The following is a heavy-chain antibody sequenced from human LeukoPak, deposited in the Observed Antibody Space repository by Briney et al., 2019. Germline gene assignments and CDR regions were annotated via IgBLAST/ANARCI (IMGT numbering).Heavy chain of an antibody. CDR2: IYTSGST. J-gene: IGHJ3*02. D-gene: IGHD1-26*01. Sequence: PSETLSLTCTVSGGSISSGSYSWNWIRQPGGKGLEWIGRIYTSGSTNYNPSLKSRLTISVDTSKNQFSLKLSSVTAADTAVYYCARAEWELDDAFDIWGQGTMVTVSS. V-gene: IGHV4-61*02. CDR3: ARAEWELDDAFDI. CDR1: GGSISSGSYS.